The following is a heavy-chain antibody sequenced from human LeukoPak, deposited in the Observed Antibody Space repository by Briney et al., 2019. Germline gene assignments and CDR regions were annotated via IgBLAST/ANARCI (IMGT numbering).Heavy chain of an antibody. CDR3: ASATCSGGSCSPGSWFDP. CDR2: MNPNSGNT. V-gene: IGHV1-8*02. Sequence: ASVKVSCKASGYTFTSYGISWVRQAPGQGLEWMGWMNPNSGNTGYAQKFQGRVTMTRNTSISTAYMELSSLRSEDTAVYYCASATCSGGSCSPGSWFDPWGQGTLVTVSS. CDR1: GYTFTSYG. J-gene: IGHJ5*02. D-gene: IGHD2-15*01.